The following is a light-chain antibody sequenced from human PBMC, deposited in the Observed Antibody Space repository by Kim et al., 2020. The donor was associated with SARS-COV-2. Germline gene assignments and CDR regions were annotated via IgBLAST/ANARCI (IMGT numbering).Light chain of an antibody. CDR3: QQYYSSPIT. V-gene: IGKV4-1*01. Sequence: ATSNCRSSQSVLWTTDKKNYLGWYQQKPGQPPKMVIKWASARESGVPDRFSGSGSGTDFTLTISSLQAEDVAVYYCQQYYSSPITFGQGTRLEIK. CDR1: QSVLWTTDKKNY. J-gene: IGKJ5*01. CDR2: WAS.